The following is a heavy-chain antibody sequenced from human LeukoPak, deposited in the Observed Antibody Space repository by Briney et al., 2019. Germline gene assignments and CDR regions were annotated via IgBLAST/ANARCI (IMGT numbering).Heavy chain of an antibody. J-gene: IGHJ4*02. CDR1: GGSFTGYF. Sequence: NPSETLSLTCAVYGGSFTGYFWSWIRQPPGKGLEWIGEITHSGSTNYNPSLKSRVTISLDTSKNQFSLKLSSVTAADTAVYYCARSDLYGDYPPGKYWGQGTLVTVSS. V-gene: IGHV4-34*01. CDR2: ITHSGST. D-gene: IGHD4-17*01. CDR3: ARSDLYGDYPPGKY.